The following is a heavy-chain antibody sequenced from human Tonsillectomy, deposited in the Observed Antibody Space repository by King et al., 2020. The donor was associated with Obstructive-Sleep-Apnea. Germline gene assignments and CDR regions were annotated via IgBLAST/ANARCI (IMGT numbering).Heavy chain of an antibody. D-gene: IGHD3-10*01. CDR1: GFSLSNARMG. Sequence: VTLKESGPVLGKPTETLTLTFTVSGFSLSNARMGVSWISQPPGNALEWLAHIFSNDEKSYRPFLKSIHTISKDTSKSHVVLTMTNIDPVDTSTYYCARVYYYGSGSYYNLGFDYWGQGTLVTVSS. J-gene: IGHJ4*02. CDR2: IFSNDEK. V-gene: IGHV2-26*01. CDR3: ARVYYYGSGSYYNLGFDY.